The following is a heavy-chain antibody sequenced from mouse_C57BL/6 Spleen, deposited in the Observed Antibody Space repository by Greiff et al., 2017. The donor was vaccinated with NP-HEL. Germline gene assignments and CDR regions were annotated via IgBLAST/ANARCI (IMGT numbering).Heavy chain of an antibody. J-gene: IGHJ3*01. CDR2: IYPGSGST. Sequence: QVQLKQPGAELVKPGASVKMSCKASGYTFTSYWITWVKQRPGQGLEWIGDIYPGSGSTNYNEKFKSKATLTVDTSSSTAYMQLSSLTSEDSAVYYCASIYDGYPAWFAYWGQGTLVTVSA. CDR3: ASIYDGYPAWFAY. V-gene: IGHV1-55*01. D-gene: IGHD2-3*01. CDR1: GYTFTSYW.